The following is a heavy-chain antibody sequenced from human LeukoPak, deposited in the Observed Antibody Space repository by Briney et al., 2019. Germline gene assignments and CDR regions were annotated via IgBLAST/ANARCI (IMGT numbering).Heavy chain of an antibody. Sequence: SLGPPCAASGFTFDDYAMHWVRQAPGKGLEWVSGISYNSGSINYAESVKGRFTISRDNAKNSLYLQMNSLTVEDTALYYCAKVGPVSSYGFGFFNYWGRGTLVTVSS. V-gene: IGHV3-9*01. D-gene: IGHD5-18*01. J-gene: IGHJ4*02. CDR2: ISYNSGSI. CDR3: AKVGPVSSYGFGFFNY. CDR1: GFTFDDYA.